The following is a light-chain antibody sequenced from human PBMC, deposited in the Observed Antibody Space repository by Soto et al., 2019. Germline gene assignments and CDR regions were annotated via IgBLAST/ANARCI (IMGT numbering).Light chain of an antibody. CDR1: SSNIGGNS. CDR3: GSWDSSLSAYV. Sequence: QAVVTQPPSVSAAPGQRVTISCSGSSSNIGGNSVSWYQQLPGTAPKLLIYDDDKRPSGIPDRFSGSKSGTSATLGFTGFQTGDEADYYCGSWDSSLSAYVFGTGTKLTVL. CDR2: DDD. J-gene: IGLJ1*01. V-gene: IGLV1-51*01.